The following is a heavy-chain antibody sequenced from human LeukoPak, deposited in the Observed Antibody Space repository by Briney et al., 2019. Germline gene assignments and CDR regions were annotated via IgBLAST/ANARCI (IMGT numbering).Heavy chain of an antibody. V-gene: IGHV4-61*02. D-gene: IGHD2-2*02. Sequence: SETLSLTCTVSGGSISSSSYYWSWIRQPAGKGLEWIGRIYTSGSTNYNPSLKSRVTMSVDTSKNQFSLKLSSVTAADTAVYYCARDCSSTGCYNDAFDIWGQGTMVTVSS. CDR3: ARDCSSTGCYNDAFDI. CDR1: GGSISSSSYY. J-gene: IGHJ3*02. CDR2: IYTSGST.